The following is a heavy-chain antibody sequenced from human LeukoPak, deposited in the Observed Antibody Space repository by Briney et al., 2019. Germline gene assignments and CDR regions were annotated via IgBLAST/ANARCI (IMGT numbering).Heavy chain of an antibody. V-gene: IGHV4-59*08. CDR2: IYYSGST. Sequence: SETLSLTCTVSGGSISSYYWSWIRQPPGKGLEWIGYIYYSGSTNYNPSLKSRVTISVDTSKNQFSLKLSSVTAADTAVYYCARGPAYYYDSSGPYFDYWGQGTLVTVSS. CDR1: GGSISSYY. J-gene: IGHJ4*02. D-gene: IGHD3-22*01. CDR3: ARGPAYYYDSSGPYFDY.